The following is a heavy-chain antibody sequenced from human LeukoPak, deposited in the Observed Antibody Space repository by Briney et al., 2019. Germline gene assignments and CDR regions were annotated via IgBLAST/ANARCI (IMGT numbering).Heavy chain of an antibody. CDR3: ARVEMGATPRFDY. J-gene: IGHJ4*02. CDR1: GGSISSYY. Sequence: SETLSLTCTVSGGSISSYYWSWIRQPPGKGLEWIGYIYYSGSTNYNPSLKSRVTISVDTSKNQFSLKLSSVTAADTAVYYCARVEMGATPRFDYWGQGTLVTVSS. V-gene: IGHV4-59*01. CDR2: IYYSGST. D-gene: IGHD1-26*01.